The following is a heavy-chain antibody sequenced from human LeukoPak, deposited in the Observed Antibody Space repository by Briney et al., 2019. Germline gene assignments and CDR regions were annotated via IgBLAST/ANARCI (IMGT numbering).Heavy chain of an antibody. CDR3: ASGNYDCLCVYFPYYHYGMDV. J-gene: IGHJ6*02. CDR2: INPNSGGT. D-gene: IGHD3-3*01. V-gene: IGHV1-2*02. Sequence: ASVKVSCKASGYTFTRYFMHSVRQAPGQGLEEMGWINPNSGGTNYAQKLQGRITQTRDTSISTADLELSRQRSNDTDVYYCASGNYDCLCVYFPYYHYGMDVWGQGTTVTVSS. CDR1: GYTFTRYF.